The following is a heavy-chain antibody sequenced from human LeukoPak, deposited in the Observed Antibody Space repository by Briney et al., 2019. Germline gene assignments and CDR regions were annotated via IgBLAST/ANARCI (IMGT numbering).Heavy chain of an antibody. Sequence: GGSLRLSCAASGFTFSHYSMNWVRQAPGKGLEWVANTQQDGSEKYYVDSVKGRFTISRDNAKNSLYLQMNSLRAEDTAVYYCARVGLYSSGWYLGYWGQGTLVTVSS. V-gene: IGHV3-7*01. CDR2: TQQDGSEK. J-gene: IGHJ4*02. D-gene: IGHD6-19*01. CDR3: ARVGLYSSGWYLGY. CDR1: GFTFSHYS.